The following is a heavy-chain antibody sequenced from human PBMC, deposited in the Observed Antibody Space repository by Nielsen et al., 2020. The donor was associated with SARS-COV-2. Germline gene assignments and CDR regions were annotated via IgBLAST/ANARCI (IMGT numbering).Heavy chain of an antibody. J-gene: IGHJ3*02. CDR1: GYTFTSYA. Sequence: ASAKVSCKASGYTFTSYAMHWGRHAPGQRLEWMGWINAGNGNTKYSQKFQGRVTITRDTSASTAYMELSSLRSEDTAVYYCARCMEGTMVVEDAAAFDIWGQGTMVTVSS. V-gene: IGHV1-3*01. CDR2: INAGNGNT. D-gene: IGHD3-22*01. CDR3: ARCMEGTMVVEDAAAFDI.